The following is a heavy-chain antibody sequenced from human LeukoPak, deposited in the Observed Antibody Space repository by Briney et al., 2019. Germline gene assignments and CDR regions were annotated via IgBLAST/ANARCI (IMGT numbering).Heavy chain of an antibody. CDR2: FDPEDGET. CDR3: ATRSSYYYDSSGYQYYFDY. V-gene: IGHV1-24*01. D-gene: IGHD3-22*01. J-gene: IGHJ4*02. Sequence: ASVKVSCKDSGYTLTELSMHWVRQAPGKGLEWMGGFDPEDGETIYAQKFQGRVTMTEDTSTDTAYMELSSLRSEDTAVYYCATRSSYYYDSSGYQYYFDYWGQGTLVTVSS. CDR1: GYTLTELS.